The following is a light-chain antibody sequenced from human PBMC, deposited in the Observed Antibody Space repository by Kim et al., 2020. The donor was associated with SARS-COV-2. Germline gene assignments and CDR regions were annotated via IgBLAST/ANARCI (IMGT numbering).Light chain of an antibody. CDR2: GAS. CDR1: QGISVS. CDR3: QQYNNWPLT. J-gene: IGKJ4*01. V-gene: IGKV3-15*01. Sequence: EIVMTQTPATLSVSPGERATLSCRASQGISVSLAWYQQKPGQAPRLLIYGASTRATGTPARFSGRGSGTEFTLTISSLQSEDFAVYSCQQYNNWPLTFGGGTKVDIK.